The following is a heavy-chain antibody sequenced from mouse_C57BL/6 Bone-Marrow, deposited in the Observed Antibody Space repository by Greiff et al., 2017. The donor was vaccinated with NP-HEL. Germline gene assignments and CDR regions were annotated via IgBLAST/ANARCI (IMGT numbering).Heavy chain of an antibody. J-gene: IGHJ4*01. V-gene: IGHV1-18*01. CDR1: GYTFTDYN. Sequence: VQLKESGPELVKPGASVKIPCKASGYTFTDYNMDWVKQSHGKSLEWIGDINPNNGGTIYNQKFKGKATLTVDKSSSTAYMELRSLTSEDTAVYYCARERLTVVAPGAMDYWGQGTSVTVSS. D-gene: IGHD1-1*01. CDR3: ARERLTVVAPGAMDY. CDR2: INPNNGGT.